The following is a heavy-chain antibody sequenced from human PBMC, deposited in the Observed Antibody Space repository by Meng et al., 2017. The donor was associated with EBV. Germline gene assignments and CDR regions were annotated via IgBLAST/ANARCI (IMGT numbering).Heavy chain of an antibody. V-gene: IGHV2-5*02. CDR3: AHIIAARPFDY. Sequence: QITVKESGSSLVKPTQTLALTCTFSGFSLSTRGVGVGWIRQPPGKALEWLALIYWDDDKRYSPSLKSRLTITKYTSKNQVVLTMTNMDPVDAATYYCAHIIAARPFDYWGQGTLVTVSS. D-gene: IGHD6-6*01. CDR2: IYWDDDK. J-gene: IGHJ4*02. CDR1: GFSLSTRGVG.